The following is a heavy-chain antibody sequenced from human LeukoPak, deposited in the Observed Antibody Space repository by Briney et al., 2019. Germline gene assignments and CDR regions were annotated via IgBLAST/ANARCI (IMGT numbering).Heavy chain of an antibody. CDR3: ARDFRALRYFDL. J-gene: IGHJ2*01. CDR1: GDSIRSGSYY. CDR2: VYYSGNS. V-gene: IGHV4-30-4*01. Sequence: SETLSLTCTVSGDSIRSGSYYWSWIHQPPGKGLEWIGYVYYSGNSFYNPSLKSRVTISVDTSKNQFSMNLSSVTAADTAVYYCARDFRALRYFDLWGRGTLVTVSS.